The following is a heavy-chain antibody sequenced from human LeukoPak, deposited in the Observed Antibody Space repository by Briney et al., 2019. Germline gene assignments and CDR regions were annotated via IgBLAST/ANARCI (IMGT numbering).Heavy chain of an antibody. CDR3: ARPVVTMVRGVLRCWFDP. Sequence: PSETLSLTCTVSGGSISSGSYYWSWIRQPAGTGLEWIGRIYTSGSTNYNPSLKSRVTISVDTSKNQFSLKLSSVTAADTAVYYCARPVVTMVRGVLRCWFDPWGQGTLVTVSS. CDR1: GGSISSGSYY. J-gene: IGHJ5*02. CDR2: IYTSGST. D-gene: IGHD3-10*01. V-gene: IGHV4-61*02.